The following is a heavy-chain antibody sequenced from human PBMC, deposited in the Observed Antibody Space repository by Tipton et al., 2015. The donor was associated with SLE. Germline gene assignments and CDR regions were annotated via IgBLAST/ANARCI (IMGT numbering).Heavy chain of an antibody. V-gene: IGHV4-39*07. CDR1: GGSISSSSYY. Sequence: TLSLTCTVSGGSISSSSYYWGWIRQPPGKGLEWIGSIYYSGSTYYNPSLKSRVTISVDTSKNQFSLKLSSVPAADTAVYYCARLKGLGYFDWLDWGQGTLVTVSS. J-gene: IGHJ4*02. CDR2: IYYSGST. D-gene: IGHD3-9*01. CDR3: ARLKGLGYFDWLD.